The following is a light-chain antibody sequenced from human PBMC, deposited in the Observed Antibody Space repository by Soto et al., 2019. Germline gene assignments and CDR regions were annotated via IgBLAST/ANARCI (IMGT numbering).Light chain of an antibody. Sequence: EIVLTQSPGTLSLSPGERATLSCRASQSVGSNYLAWYQQKPGQAPRFLIYDATSRATGIPDRFSGSGSGTDFTLTISRLEPEDFAVYYCQQYGSSFTFGPGTKVEIK. V-gene: IGKV3-20*01. CDR2: DAT. J-gene: IGKJ3*01. CDR1: QSVGSNY. CDR3: QQYGSSFT.